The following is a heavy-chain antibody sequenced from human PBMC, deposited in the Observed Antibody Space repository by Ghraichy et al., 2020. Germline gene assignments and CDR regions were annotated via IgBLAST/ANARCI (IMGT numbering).Heavy chain of an antibody. J-gene: IGHJ1*01. CDR2: ISGSSSII. Sequence: LSLTCAASGFTFSSYSMNWVRQAPGKGLEWLSYISGSSSIIYDADSVKGRFTISRDNARNSLFLQMNSLRAEDTAIYYCARSFHGDYEYLQRWGQGTLVTVSS. CDR3: ARSFHGDYEYLQR. CDR1: GFTFSSYS. V-gene: IGHV3-48*04. D-gene: IGHD4-17*01.